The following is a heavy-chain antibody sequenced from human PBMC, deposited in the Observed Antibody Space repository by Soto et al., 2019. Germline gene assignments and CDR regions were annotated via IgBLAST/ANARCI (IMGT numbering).Heavy chain of an antibody. D-gene: IGHD3-9*01. CDR1: GFTFSSYG. J-gene: IGHJ4*01. Sequence: QVQLVESGGGVVQPGRSLRLSCAASGFTFSSYGMHWVRQAPGKGLEWVAVISHGGTNKYYADSVKGRFTISRDNSKNTLYLQVNSLRAEDTAVYYCAKDYFDWLPRFDYWAQGTLVTVSS. CDR3: AKDYFDWLPRFDY. CDR2: ISHGGTNK. V-gene: IGHV3-30*18.